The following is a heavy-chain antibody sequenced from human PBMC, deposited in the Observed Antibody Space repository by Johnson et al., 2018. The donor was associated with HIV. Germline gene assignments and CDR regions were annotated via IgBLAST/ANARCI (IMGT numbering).Heavy chain of an antibody. CDR1: DFTFTNNA. Sequence: EVQLVESVGGVVQPGRSLRLSCAASDFTFTNNAIHWVRQAPGKGLEWVSYISSSGSTIYYADSVKGRFTISRDNAKNSLYLQMNSLRAGDTAVYYCAIAIGDGYPGMKAFDIWGQGTMVTVSS. J-gene: IGHJ3*02. D-gene: IGHD5-24*01. V-gene: IGHV3-48*04. CDR3: AIAIGDGYPGMKAFDI. CDR2: ISSSGSTI.